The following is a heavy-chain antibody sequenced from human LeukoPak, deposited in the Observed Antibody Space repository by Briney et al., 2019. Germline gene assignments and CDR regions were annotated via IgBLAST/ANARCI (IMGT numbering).Heavy chain of an antibody. D-gene: IGHD3-10*01. Sequence: GGSLRLSCAASGFTVSSNYMSWVRQAPGKGLEWVSVIYSGGSTYYADSVKGRFTISRDNSKNTLYLQMNSLRAEDTAVYYCARGPEGPYFPFDYWGQGTLVTVSS. J-gene: IGHJ4*02. CDR3: ARGPEGPYFPFDY. CDR2: IYSGGST. CDR1: GFTVSSNY. V-gene: IGHV3-53*01.